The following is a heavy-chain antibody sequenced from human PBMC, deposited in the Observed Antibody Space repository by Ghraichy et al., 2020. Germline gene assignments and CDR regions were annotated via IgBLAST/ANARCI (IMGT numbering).Heavy chain of an antibody. D-gene: IGHD3-9*01. V-gene: IGHV3-7*04. CDR3: ARHAGWLGNALDV. CDR1: GFTFNTYW. Sequence: GGSLRLSCAASGFTFNTYWMTWVRQAPGKGLEWVANIKQDGSEKNYIDSVKGRFTISRDNAKNSLYLQMNSLRAEDTAVYYCARHAGWLGNALDVWGQGTTVTVSS. J-gene: IGHJ6*02. CDR2: IKQDGSEK.